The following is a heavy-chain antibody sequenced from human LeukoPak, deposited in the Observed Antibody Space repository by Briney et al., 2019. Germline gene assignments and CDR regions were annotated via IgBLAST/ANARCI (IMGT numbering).Heavy chain of an antibody. D-gene: IGHD1-26*01. Sequence: WIRQPPGKGLEWVGRIKAKAHGGTTDYAAPVKGRFTISRDDSKNTLYLQMNSLKTEDTAVYYCTTDGVGIEGATFDYWGQGTLVTVSS. CDR2: IKAKAHGGTT. J-gene: IGHJ4*02. V-gene: IGHV3-15*01. CDR3: TTDGVGIEGATFDY.